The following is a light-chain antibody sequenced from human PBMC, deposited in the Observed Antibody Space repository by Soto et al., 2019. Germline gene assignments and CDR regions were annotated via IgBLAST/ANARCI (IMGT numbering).Light chain of an antibody. J-gene: IGLJ3*02. CDR2: EVD. CDR1: TSDVGIYNL. CDR3: SSYAGSRCV. Sequence: QSALTQPASVSGSPGQSITISCSGTTSDVGIYNLVSWYQQHPGKAPKLVIYEVDKRPSGVSKRFSGSRSGNTASLTISGVQSEDEADYYCSSYAGSRCVLGGGHKLTVL. V-gene: IGLV2-23*02.